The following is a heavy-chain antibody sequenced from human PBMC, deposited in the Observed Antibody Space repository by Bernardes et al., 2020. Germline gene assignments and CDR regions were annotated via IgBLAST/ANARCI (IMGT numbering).Heavy chain of an antibody. CDR3: AGGYSNSPVADY. CDR2: IKQDGSEE. Sequence: GGSLRLSCAASGFTISTYWMSWVRQAPGKGLEWVANIKQDGSEENYVDSVKGRFTNFRDNAKNSVYLQMNSLRAEDTAVYYCAGGYSNSPVADYWGQGTLVTVSS. J-gene: IGHJ4*02. V-gene: IGHV3-7*04. CDR1: GFTISTYW. D-gene: IGHD6-13*01.